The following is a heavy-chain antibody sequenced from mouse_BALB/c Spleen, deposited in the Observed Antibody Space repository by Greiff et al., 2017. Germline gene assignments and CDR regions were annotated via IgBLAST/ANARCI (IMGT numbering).Heavy chain of an antibody. J-gene: IGHJ4*01. CDR3: ARPYLGDIAMDY. CDR2: IWAGGST. V-gene: IGHV2-9*02. Sequence: QVQLKESGPGLVAPSQSLSITCTVSGFSLTSYGVHWVRQPPGKGLEWLGVIWAGGSTNYNSALMSRLSISKDNSKSQVFLKMNSLQADDTAIYYCARPYLGDIAMDYWGQGTSVTVSS. CDR1: GFSLTSYG.